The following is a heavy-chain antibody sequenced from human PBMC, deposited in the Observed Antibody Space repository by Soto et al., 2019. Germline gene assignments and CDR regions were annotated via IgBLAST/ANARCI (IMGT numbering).Heavy chain of an antibody. V-gene: IGHV1-18*04. CDR3: AKDRCSGRDYYYYGVDV. CDR1: GYTFTSHG. Sequence: QVQLVQSGAEVKKPGASVKVSCKASGYTFTSHGISWVRQAPGQGLEWMGWIRPYNGDTNYAQEFQGRVTMTTDTSATTAYMELRSLRSDDTAPYYCAKDRCSGRDYYYYGVDVWGQGTTVTVSS. J-gene: IGHJ6*02. D-gene: IGHD6-19*01. CDR2: IRPYNGDT.